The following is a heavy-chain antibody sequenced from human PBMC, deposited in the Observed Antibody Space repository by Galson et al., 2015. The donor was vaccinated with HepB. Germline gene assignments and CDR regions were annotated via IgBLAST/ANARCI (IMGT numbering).Heavy chain of an antibody. D-gene: IGHD4-17*01. J-gene: IGHJ4*02. Sequence: SCKASGYTFTSYYMHWVRQAPGQGLEWMGVINPSGGITSYTQKFQGRVTMTKDASTSTVYMELRNLRSEDTAVFYCTRDRRTYGHPSFDYWGQGTLVTVSS. V-gene: IGHV1-46*01. CDR2: INPSGGIT. CDR1: GYTFTSYY. CDR3: TRDRRTYGHPSFDY.